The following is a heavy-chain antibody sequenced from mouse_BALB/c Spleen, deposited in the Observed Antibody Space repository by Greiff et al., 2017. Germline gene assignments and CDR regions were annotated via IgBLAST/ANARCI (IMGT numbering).Heavy chain of an antibody. Sequence: QVQLQQSGPELVRPGVSVKISCKGSGYTFTDYAMHWVKQSHAKSLEWIGVISTYYGNTNYNQKFKGKATMTVDKSSSTAYMELARLTSEDSAIYYCARGLYYGSRGYFDVWRAGTTVTVSS. CDR2: ISTYYGNT. D-gene: IGHD1-1*01. CDR1: GYTFTDYA. V-gene: IGHV1-67*01. CDR3: ARGLYYGSRGYFDV. J-gene: IGHJ1*01.